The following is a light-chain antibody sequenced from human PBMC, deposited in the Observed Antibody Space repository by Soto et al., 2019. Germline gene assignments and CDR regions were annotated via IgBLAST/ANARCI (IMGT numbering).Light chain of an antibody. CDR1: QSVSSY. CDR2: DAS. CDR3: QHRSNWIT. J-gene: IGKJ5*01. V-gene: IGKV3-11*01. Sequence: EIVLTQSPATLSLSPGERATLSCRASQSVSSYLAWYQQKPGQAPRLLIYDASNRATGIPARISGSGSGTDFTLTSSGLEPEDCAVYYCQHRSNWITFGQGTRLEIK.